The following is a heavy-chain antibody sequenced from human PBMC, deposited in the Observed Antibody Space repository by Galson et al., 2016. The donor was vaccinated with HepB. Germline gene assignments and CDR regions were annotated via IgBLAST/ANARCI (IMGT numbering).Heavy chain of an antibody. J-gene: IGHJ6*02. V-gene: IGHV1-18*01. CDR1: GYTFTSSG. CDR2: ISGYNGNT. CDR3: ARDIVLMVFSADYYYYGMDV. Sequence: SVKVSCKASGYTFTSSGISWVRLAPGQGLEWMGWISGYNGNTNYARKFQGRVTLTTNTSTSTAYMELRSLRSDDTAVYYCARDIVLMVFSADYYYYGMDVWGQGTTVTVSS. D-gene: IGHD2-8*01.